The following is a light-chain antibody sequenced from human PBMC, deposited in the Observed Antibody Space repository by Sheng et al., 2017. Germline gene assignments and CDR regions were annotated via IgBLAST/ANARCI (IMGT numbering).Light chain of an antibody. CDR2: ETS. CDR3: QQYSRWPPFT. V-gene: IGKV3-15*01. Sequence: TQSPATLSVSLGERASLSCRASEFLSGKLAWFQMRPGQAPRLLIYETSKRAADVPPRFSGSGSGTDFTLSISSLQSDDIAIYYCQQYSRWPPFTFGRGTEVGDQT. CDR1: EFLSGK. J-gene: IGKJ4*01.